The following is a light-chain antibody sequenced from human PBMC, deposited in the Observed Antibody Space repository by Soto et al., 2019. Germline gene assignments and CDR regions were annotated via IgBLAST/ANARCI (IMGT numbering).Light chain of an antibody. Sequence: EIVLTQSPGTLSVSPGERVTLSCRASQSVSSYLAWYHQKPGQAPRLLIYDASSRATGIPDRFSGSGSGTDFTLTISRLEPEDFAVYYCQQYGSSLFTFGQGTRLEIK. J-gene: IGKJ5*01. CDR3: QQYGSSLFT. CDR2: DAS. CDR1: QSVSSY. V-gene: IGKV3-20*01.